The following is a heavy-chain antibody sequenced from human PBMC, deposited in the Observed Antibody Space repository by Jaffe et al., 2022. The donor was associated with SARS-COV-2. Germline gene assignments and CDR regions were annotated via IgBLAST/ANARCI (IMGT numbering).Heavy chain of an antibody. CDR3: AKVLGQWLVKGLDV. CDR2: MSYDGSNG. D-gene: IGHD6-19*01. J-gene: IGHJ6*02. V-gene: IGHV3-30*18. CDR1: GFTFSTYG. Sequence: QVLLVESGGGVVQPGRSLRLSCAASGFTFSTYGMHWVRQAPGKGLEWVAVMSYDGSNGYYADFVKGRFTISRDNSKNTLYLQMNSLGVEDTAVYYCAKVLGQWLVKGLDVWGQGTTVTVSS.